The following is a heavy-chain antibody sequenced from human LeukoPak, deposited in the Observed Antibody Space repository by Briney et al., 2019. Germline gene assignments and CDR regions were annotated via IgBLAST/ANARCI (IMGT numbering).Heavy chain of an antibody. Sequence: GGSLRLSCAASGFTFSSYAMSWVRQAPGKGLEWVSAISGSGGSTYYADSVKGRFTISRDSSKNTLYLQMNSLKTEDTAVYYCTTGSYGDYGFDYWGQGTLVTVSS. CDR2: ISGSGGST. CDR3: TTGSYGDYGFDY. D-gene: IGHD4-17*01. CDR1: GFTFSSYA. J-gene: IGHJ4*02. V-gene: IGHV3-23*01.